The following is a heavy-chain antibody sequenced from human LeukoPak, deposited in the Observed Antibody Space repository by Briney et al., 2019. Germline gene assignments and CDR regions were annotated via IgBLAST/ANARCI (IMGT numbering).Heavy chain of an antibody. J-gene: IGHJ4*02. CDR1: GFTLSSYS. CDR3: ARVPYSTGAFDY. Sequence: GGSPRLSCAASGFTLSSYSMNWVRQAPGKGLEWISYISSSSSTIDYRDSVKGHFTISRDNAKNSLYLKMNGLRDEDTALYYCARVPYSTGAFDYWGQGTLVTVSS. V-gene: IGHV3-48*02. CDR2: ISSSSSTI. D-gene: IGHD6-19*01.